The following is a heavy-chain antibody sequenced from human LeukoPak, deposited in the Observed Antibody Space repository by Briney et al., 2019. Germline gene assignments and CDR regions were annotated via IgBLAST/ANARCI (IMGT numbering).Heavy chain of an antibody. V-gene: IGHV1-24*01. CDR3: ATRVAGASCYWFDP. D-gene: IGHD2-2*01. CDR2: FDPEDGET. CDR1: GYTLTELS. Sequence: GASVEASCKVSGYTLTELSMHWVRQAPGKGLEWMGGFDPEDGETIYAQKFQGRVTMTEDTSTDTAYMELSSLRSEDTAVYYCATRVAGASCYWFDPWGQGTLVTVSS. J-gene: IGHJ5*02.